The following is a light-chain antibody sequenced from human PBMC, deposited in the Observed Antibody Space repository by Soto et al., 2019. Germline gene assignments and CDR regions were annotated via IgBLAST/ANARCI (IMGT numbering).Light chain of an antibody. CDR1: SNDVGRFDY. V-gene: IGLV2-11*01. CDR2: DVN. J-gene: IGLJ1*01. Sequence: QSVLTQPRSVSGSPGQSVTISCTGTSNDVGRFDYVSWYQQHPGKAPKVIIYDVNERPSGVPNRFSGSKSGNTASLTISGLPADDEADYYCCSYAGSSTPYVFGTGTKVTVL. CDR3: CSYAGSSTPYV.